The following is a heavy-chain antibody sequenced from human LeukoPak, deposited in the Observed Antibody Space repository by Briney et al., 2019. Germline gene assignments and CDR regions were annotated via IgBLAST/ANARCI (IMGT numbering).Heavy chain of an antibody. CDR2: ISYDGSNK. CDR3: GRGRGSYYSAFDI. CDR1: AFTFSSYA. J-gene: IGHJ3*02. Sequence: GGSLRLSCAASAFTFSSYAMHWVRQAPGKGLEWVALISYDGSNKYYADSVKGRFTISKDNSKNTLYLQMNTLRPEDTAVYYCGRGRGSYYSAFDIWGQGTMVTVS. D-gene: IGHD1-26*01. V-gene: IGHV3-30*04.